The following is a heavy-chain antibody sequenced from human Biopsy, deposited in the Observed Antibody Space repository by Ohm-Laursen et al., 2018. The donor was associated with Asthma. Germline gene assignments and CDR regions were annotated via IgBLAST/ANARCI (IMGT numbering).Heavy chain of an antibody. V-gene: IGHV3-11*06. Sequence: SLRLSCAASGFTFSDYYMSWIRQAPGKGLEWVSSISSTSTYIYYADSVKGRFTISRDNAKNSLYLQMNSLRAEDTAVYYCSRDRGESGYDFGRYDYWGQGILVTVSS. CDR3: SRDRGESGYDFGRYDY. CDR2: ISSTSTYI. J-gene: IGHJ4*02. CDR1: GFTFSDYY. D-gene: IGHD5-12*01.